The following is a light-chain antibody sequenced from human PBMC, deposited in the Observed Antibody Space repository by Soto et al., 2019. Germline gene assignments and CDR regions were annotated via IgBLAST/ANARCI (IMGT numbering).Light chain of an antibody. J-gene: IGKJ1*01. CDR1: QSISGW. V-gene: IGKV1-5*01. CDR2: DVS. CDR3: QQYNSYPWT. Sequence: DIQMTQSPSTLSASVGDRVTITCQASQSISGWLAWYQQKPGKAPKLLIYDVSSLESGVPSRFSGSGSGTEFTLAISSLQPDDFATYYCQQYNSYPWTFGQGTKVDIK.